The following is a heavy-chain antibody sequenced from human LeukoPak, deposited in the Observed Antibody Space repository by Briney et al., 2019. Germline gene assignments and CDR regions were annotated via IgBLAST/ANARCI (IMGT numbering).Heavy chain of an antibody. Sequence: GRSLRLSCAASGFNFRGNAMHWVRQAPGKGLEWVAIIWYDGSNEHYGDSVKGRFSISRDNSKNTLYLQMNSLTVEDTAVYYCARGGISARPDYWGQGTLVTVSS. D-gene: IGHD6-6*01. CDR3: ARGGISARPDY. CDR1: GFNFRGNA. CDR2: IWYDGSNE. J-gene: IGHJ4*02. V-gene: IGHV3-33*01.